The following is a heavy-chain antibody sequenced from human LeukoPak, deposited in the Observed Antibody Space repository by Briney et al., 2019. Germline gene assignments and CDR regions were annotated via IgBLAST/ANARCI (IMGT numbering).Heavy chain of an antibody. CDR1: GGSFSGYY. J-gene: IGHJ6*02. D-gene: IGHD2-15*01. CDR3: ARVRESGGRGMDV. CDR2: INHSGST. Sequence: SETLSLTCAVYGGSFSGYYWSWIRQPPGKGLEWIGEINHSGSTNYNPSLKSRVTISVDTSKNQFSLKRSSVTAAGTAVYYCARVRESGGRGMDVWGQGTTVTVAS. V-gene: IGHV4-34*01.